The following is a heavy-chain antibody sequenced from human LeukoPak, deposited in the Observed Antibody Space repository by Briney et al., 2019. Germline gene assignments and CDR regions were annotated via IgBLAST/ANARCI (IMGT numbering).Heavy chain of an antibody. CDR2: IIPIFGTA. V-gene: IGHV1-69*05. CDR3: ARDWNYAIDY. CDR1: GGTFSSYA. Sequence: GSSVKVSCKASGGTFSSYAISWVRQAPGQRLEWMGRIIPIFGTANYAQKFQGRVTITTDESTSTAYMGLSSLRSEDTAVYYCARDWNYAIDYWGQGTLVTVSS. J-gene: IGHJ4*02. D-gene: IGHD1-7*01.